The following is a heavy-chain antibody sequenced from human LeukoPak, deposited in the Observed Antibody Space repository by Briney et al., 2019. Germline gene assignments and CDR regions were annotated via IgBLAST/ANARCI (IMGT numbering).Heavy chain of an antibody. CDR2: ISHSGST. CDR1: GGSISSNNW. J-gene: IGHJ4*02. Sequence: SGTLSLTCVVSGGSISSNNWWSWVRQSPGKGLEWIGEISHSGSTNYNPSLKSRVTISVDKSKNQFSLEPTSVTAADTAVYYCARGGLTFGGHWGQGALVTVSS. CDR3: ARGGLTFGGH. D-gene: IGHD3-10*01. V-gene: IGHV4-4*02.